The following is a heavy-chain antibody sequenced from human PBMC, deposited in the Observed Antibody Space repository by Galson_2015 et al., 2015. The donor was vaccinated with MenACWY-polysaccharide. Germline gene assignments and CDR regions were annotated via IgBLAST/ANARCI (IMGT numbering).Heavy chain of an antibody. V-gene: IGHV3-74*01. J-gene: IGHJ5*02. CDR1: GFSFSTYW. Sequence: SLRLSCAASGFSFSTYWMHWVRHAPGKGLVWVSRINADGIATDYADSVRGRFTISRDNAKNTLYLEMNSLRAEDTAVYYCTKAGAKFCRGSSCSFNWFDPWGQGTLVTVSS. CDR2: INADGIAT. D-gene: IGHD2-15*01. CDR3: TKAGAKFCRGSSCSFNWFDP.